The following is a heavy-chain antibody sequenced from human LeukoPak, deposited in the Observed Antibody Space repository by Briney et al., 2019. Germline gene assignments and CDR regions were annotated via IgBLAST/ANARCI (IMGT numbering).Heavy chain of an antibody. CDR2: IYASGST. CDR3: ARDTSAATQNWFDP. J-gene: IGHJ5*02. CDR1: GGSISSYY. V-gene: IGHV4-4*07. D-gene: IGHD6-13*01. Sequence: PSETLSLTCTVSGGSISSYYWSWIRQPAGKGLEWIGRIYASGSTNYNPSLKSRVTMSVDTSKNQFSLKLSSVTAADTAVYYCARDTSAATQNWFDPWGQGTLVTVSS.